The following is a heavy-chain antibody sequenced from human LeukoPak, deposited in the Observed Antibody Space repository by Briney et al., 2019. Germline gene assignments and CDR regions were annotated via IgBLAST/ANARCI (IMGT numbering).Heavy chain of an antibody. Sequence: GGSLRLSCAASGFTFSSYWMSWVRQAPGKGLEWTANIKQDGSEKYYEDSVKGRFTISRDNAKNSLYLQMNSLRAEDTAVYYCARDRVGLLRDYWGQGTLVTVSS. D-gene: IGHD4-23*01. CDR2: IKQDGSEK. V-gene: IGHV3-7*01. J-gene: IGHJ4*02. CDR3: ARDRVGLLRDY. CDR1: GFTFSSYW.